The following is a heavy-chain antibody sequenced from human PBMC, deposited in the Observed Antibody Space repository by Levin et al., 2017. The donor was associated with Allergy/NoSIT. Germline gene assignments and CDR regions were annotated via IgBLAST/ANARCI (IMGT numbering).Heavy chain of an antibody. CDR3: AKIYYYDSSGNYALGTAFDI. J-gene: IGHJ3*02. Sequence: PGGSLRLSCAASGFTFSSYAMSWVRQAPGKGLEWVSSISGSGRNTYYADSVKGRFTISRDSSKNTLYLQMNSLRAEDTAVYYCAKIYYYDSSGNYALGTAFDIWGQGTMVTVSS. V-gene: IGHV3-23*01. D-gene: IGHD3-22*01. CDR2: ISGSGRNT. CDR1: GFTFSSYA.